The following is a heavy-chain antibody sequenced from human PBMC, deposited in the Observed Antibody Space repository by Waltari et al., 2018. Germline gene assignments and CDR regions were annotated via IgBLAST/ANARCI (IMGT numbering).Heavy chain of an antibody. D-gene: IGHD6-6*01. J-gene: IGHJ1*01. Sequence: QLQLQESGPGLVKSSETLSLTCTVSGDSIGNSPLYWGWIRQSPGKGLEWIGSIYYSGSAYYNSSLKRRVTLSVDTSTNQFFLKVTSVTAADTAVYYCAAIAAQGVNWGQGTLVSVSS. CDR3: AAIAAQGVN. CDR2: IYYSGSA. CDR1: GDSIGNSPLY. V-gene: IGHV4-39*01.